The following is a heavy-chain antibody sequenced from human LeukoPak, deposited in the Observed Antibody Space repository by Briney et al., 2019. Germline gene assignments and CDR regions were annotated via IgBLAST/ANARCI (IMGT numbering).Heavy chain of an antibody. CDR3: ARGSAIGYCSGGSCYTFDY. Sequence: PSQTLSLTCAVSGGSISSGGYSWSWIRQPPGKGLEWIGYIYHSGSTYYNPSLKSRVTISVDRSKNQFSLKLSSVTAADTAVYYCARGSAIGYCSGGSCYTFDYWGQGTLVTVSS. J-gene: IGHJ4*02. D-gene: IGHD2-15*01. CDR2: IYHSGST. V-gene: IGHV4-30-2*01. CDR1: GGSISSGGYS.